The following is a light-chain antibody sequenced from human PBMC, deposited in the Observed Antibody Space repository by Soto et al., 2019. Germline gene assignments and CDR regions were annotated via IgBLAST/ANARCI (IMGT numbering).Light chain of an antibody. V-gene: IGLV2-23*01. J-gene: IGLJ1*01. CDR1: SSDVGSYNL. CDR2: EGS. Sequence: QSALTQPATVSGSPGQSITISCTGTSSDVGSYNLVSWYQQHPGKAPKPIIYEGSRRPSGVSGRFSGSKSGNTASLTISGLQAEDEADYYCCSFADSSTFYVFGTGTKLTVL. CDR3: CSFADSSTFYV.